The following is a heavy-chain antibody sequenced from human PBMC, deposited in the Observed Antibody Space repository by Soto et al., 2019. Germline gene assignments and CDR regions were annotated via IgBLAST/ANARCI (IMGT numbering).Heavy chain of an antibody. D-gene: IGHD2-15*01. J-gene: IGHJ4*02. CDR1: GFTFSSYG. CDR2: IWYDGSKK. Sequence: QVQLVESGGGVVQPGRSLRLSCAASGFTFSSYGMHWVRQAPGKGLEWVAVIWYDGSKKYYADSVKGRFTISRDNSKNKLYLQMNSLRAEDTAVYYCARDRGWVVAASGLDYWGKGTLVTVSS. V-gene: IGHV3-33*01. CDR3: ARDRGWVVAASGLDY.